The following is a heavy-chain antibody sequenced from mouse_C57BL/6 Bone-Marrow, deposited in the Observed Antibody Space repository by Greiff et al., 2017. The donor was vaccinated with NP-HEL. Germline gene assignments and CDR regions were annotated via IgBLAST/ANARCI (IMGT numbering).Heavy chain of an antibody. J-gene: IGHJ1*03. CDR2: INPDSSTI. CDR3: ARHLIYDGYPYFDV. V-gene: IGHV4-1*01. Sequence: EVKLLESGGGLVQPGGSLKLSCAASGIDFSRYWMSWVRRAPGKGLEWIGEINPDSSTINYAPSLKDKFIISRDNAKNTLYLQMSKVRSEDTALYYCARHLIYDGYPYFDVWGTGTTVTVSS. D-gene: IGHD2-3*01. CDR1: GIDFSRYW.